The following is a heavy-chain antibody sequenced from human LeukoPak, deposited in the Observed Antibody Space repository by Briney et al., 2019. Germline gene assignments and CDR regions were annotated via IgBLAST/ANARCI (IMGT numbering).Heavy chain of an antibody. CDR2: IIPIFGTA. CDR3: ARSYSSSRRYYYYMDV. V-gene: IGHV1-69*05. J-gene: IGHJ6*03. Sequence: SVKVSCKASGGTFSSYAISWVRQAPGQGLEWMGGIIPIFGTANYAQKFQGRVTITTDESTSTAYMELSSLRSEDTAVYYCARSYSSSRRYYYYMDVWGKGTTVTVSS. CDR1: GGTFSSYA. D-gene: IGHD6-6*01.